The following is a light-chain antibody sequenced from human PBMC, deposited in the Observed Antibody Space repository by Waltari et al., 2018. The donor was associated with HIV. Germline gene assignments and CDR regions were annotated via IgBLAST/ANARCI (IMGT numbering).Light chain of an antibody. J-gene: IGKJ5*01. CDR2: GAS. CDR3: QQSYNGPVT. CDR1: QNITTS. Sequence: DIQMTQSPSSLSASLGDRVTITCRTSQNITTSLNWYQHKSGKAPKVLLYGASNLQSGVPPRFSVSGSGTHFALSISGLQPEDFATYFCQQSYNGPVTFGQGTRLDLK. V-gene: IGKV1-39*01.